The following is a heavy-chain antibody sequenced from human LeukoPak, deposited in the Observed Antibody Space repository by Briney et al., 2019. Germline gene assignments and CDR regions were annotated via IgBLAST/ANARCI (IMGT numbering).Heavy chain of an antibody. D-gene: IGHD2-2*02. V-gene: IGHV4-34*01. Sequence: SETLSLTCAVYGGSFSGYYWSWIRQPPGKGLEWIGEINHSGSTNYNPSLKSRVTISVDTSKNQFSLKLSTVTAADTAVYYCAGLGDTMEPAAIYYWGQGTLVTVSS. CDR2: INHSGST. CDR1: GGSFSGYY. J-gene: IGHJ4*02. CDR3: AGLGDTMEPAAIYY.